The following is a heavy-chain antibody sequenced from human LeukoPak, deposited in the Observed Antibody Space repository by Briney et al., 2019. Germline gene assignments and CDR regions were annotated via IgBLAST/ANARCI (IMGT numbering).Heavy chain of an antibody. Sequence: PGESLKISCKGSGYSFTSYWTAWVRQMPARGLEWMGIIYPGDSDTRYSPSFQGQVTISADKSISTAYLQWSSLKASDTAIYYCAKRDSSGWSFSTWGQGTLVTVSS. D-gene: IGHD6-19*01. V-gene: IGHV5-51*01. CDR3: AKRDSSGWSFST. J-gene: IGHJ5*02. CDR2: IYPGDSDT. CDR1: GYSFTSYW.